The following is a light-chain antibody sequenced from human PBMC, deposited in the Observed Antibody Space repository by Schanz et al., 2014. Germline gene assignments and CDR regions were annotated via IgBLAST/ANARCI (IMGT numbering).Light chain of an antibody. J-gene: IGLJ2*01. CDR2: EGS. V-gene: IGLV2-23*01. CDR3: CLYAGSYVL. CDR1: SSDVGSHNL. Sequence: QSALTQPASVSGSPGQSITISCTGTSSDVGSHNLVSWYQQHPGKAPKIMIYEGSKRPSGVSNRFSGSKSGNAASLTVSGLQAEDEADYYCCLYAGSYVLFGGGTKLTVL.